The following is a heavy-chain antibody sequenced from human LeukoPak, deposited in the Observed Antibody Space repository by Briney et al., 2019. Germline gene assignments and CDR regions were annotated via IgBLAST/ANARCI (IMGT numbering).Heavy chain of an antibody. CDR3: ARAPLGYCSSTSCPSYYMDV. D-gene: IGHD2-2*01. CDR2: IMPILGIA. CDR1: GGTFSSYA. V-gene: IGHV1-69*04. J-gene: IGHJ6*03. Sequence: GSSVKVSCKASGGTFSSYAISWVRQAPGQGLEWMGRIMPILGIANYAQKFQGRVTITTDESTSTAYMELSSLRSEDTAVYYCARAPLGYCSSTSCPSYYMDVWGKGTTVTVSS.